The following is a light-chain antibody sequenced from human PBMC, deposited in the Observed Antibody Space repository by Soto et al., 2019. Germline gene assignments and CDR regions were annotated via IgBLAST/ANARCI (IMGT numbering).Light chain of an antibody. CDR3: QQYNSPSIT. J-gene: IGKJ5*01. V-gene: IGKV1-5*03. Sequence: DIQMTQSPSTLSASVGDRVTSTCRASQSISSWLAWYQQKPGKAPKLLIYKASSLESGVPSRFSGSGSGTEFTLTISSLQPDDFATYYCQQYNSPSITFGQGTRLEIK. CDR1: QSISSW. CDR2: KAS.